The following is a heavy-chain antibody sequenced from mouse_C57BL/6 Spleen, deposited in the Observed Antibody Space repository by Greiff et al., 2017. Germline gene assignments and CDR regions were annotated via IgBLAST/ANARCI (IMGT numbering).Heavy chain of an antibody. CDR1: GYTFTDYN. Sequence: VQLQQSGPELVKPGASVKIPCKASGYTFTDYNMDWVKQSPGKSLEWIGDINPNNGGTIYNQKFKGKATLTVDKSYSTAYMELRSLTSEDTAVYYCAREGLRSGYYHWYFDVWGTGTTVTVSS. CDR3: AREGLRSGYYHWYFDV. J-gene: IGHJ1*03. D-gene: IGHD2-3*01. V-gene: IGHV1-18*01. CDR2: INPNNGGT.